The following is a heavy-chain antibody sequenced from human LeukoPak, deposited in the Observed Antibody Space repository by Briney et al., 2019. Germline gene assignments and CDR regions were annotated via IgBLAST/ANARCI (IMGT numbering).Heavy chain of an antibody. J-gene: IGHJ2*01. CDR2: INHSGST. CDR1: GGSFSGYY. V-gene: IGHV4-34*01. CDR3: ASTRNYDLWSGSGYFDL. Sequence: SETLSLTCAVYGGSFSGYYWSWIRQPPGKGLEWIGEINHSGSTNYNPSLKSRVTISVDTSKNQFSLKLSSVTAADTAVYYCASTRNYDLWSGSGYFDLWGRGTLVTVSS. D-gene: IGHD3-3*01.